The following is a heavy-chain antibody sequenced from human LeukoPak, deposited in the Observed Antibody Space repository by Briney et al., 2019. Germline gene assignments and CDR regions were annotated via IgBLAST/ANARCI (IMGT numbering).Heavy chain of an antibody. J-gene: IGHJ6*02. Sequence: GSVKVSCKASGYTFTSYYMHWVRQAPGQGLEWMGWINPNSGGTNYAQKFQGWVTMTRDTSISTAYMELSRLRSDDTAVYYCARGEMEGYYYYYGMDVWGQGTTVTVSS. CDR2: INPNSGGT. D-gene: IGHD5-24*01. V-gene: IGHV1-2*04. CDR3: ARGEMEGYYYYYGMDV. CDR1: GYTFTSYY.